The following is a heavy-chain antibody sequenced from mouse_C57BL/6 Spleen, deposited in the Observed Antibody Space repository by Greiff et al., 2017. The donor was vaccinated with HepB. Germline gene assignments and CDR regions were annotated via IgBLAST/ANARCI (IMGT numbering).Heavy chain of an antibody. CDR1: GYTFTNYW. CDR3: ARSVYDGYYSSYYYAMDY. Sequence: VQLQQSGAELVRPGPSVKMSCKASGYTFTNYWIGWAKQRPGHGLEWIGDIYPGGGYTNYNEKFKGKATLTADKSSSTAYMQFSSLTSEDSAIYYCARSVYDGYYSSYYYAMDYWGQGTSVTVSS. CDR2: IYPGGGYT. J-gene: IGHJ4*01. D-gene: IGHD2-3*01. V-gene: IGHV1-63*01.